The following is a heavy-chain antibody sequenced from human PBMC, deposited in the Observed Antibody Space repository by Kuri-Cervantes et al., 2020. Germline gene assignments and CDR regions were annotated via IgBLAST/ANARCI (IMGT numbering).Heavy chain of an antibody. V-gene: IGHV3-48*04. D-gene: IGHD3-22*01. CDR1: GFTFSSYS. Sequence: GESLKISCAASGFTFSSYSMNWVRQAPGKGLEWVSYISSSSSTIYYADSVKGRFTISRDNAKNSLYLQMNSLRAEDTALYHCARDGATYYYDSSGYGDAFDIWGQGTMVTVSS. CDR3: ARDGATYYYDSSGYGDAFDI. CDR2: ISSSSSTI. J-gene: IGHJ3*02.